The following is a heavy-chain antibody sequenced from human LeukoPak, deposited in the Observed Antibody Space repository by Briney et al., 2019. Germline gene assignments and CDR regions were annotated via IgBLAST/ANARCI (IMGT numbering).Heavy chain of an antibody. CDR3: ATDSLPTRHWIQLWYPKPLDP. Sequence: ASVKASCKVSGYTLSELSMHWVRQAPGKGLEWMGGFDPEDGETIYAQKFQGRVTMTEDTSTDTAYMELSSLRSEDTAVYYCATDSLPTRHWIQLWYPKPLDPWGQGTLVTVSS. D-gene: IGHD5-18*01. J-gene: IGHJ5*02. V-gene: IGHV1-24*01. CDR1: GYTLSELS. CDR2: FDPEDGET.